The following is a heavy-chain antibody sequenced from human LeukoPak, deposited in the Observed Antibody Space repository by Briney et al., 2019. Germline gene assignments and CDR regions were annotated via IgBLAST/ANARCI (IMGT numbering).Heavy chain of an antibody. CDR2: IIPIFGTA. J-gene: IGHJ4*02. V-gene: IGHV1-69*13. D-gene: IGHD3-3*01. CDR1: GGTFSSYA. Sequence: ASVNVSCKASGGTFSSYAISWVRQAPGQGLEWMGGIIPIFGTANYAQKFQGRVTITADESTSTAYMELSSLRSEDTAVYYCARDTGDVLRFLEWLLFDYWGQGTLVTVSS. CDR3: ARDTGDVLRFLEWLLFDY.